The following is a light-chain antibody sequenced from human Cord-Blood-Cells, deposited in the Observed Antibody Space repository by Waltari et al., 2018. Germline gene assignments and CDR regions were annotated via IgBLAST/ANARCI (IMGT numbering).Light chain of an antibody. CDR2: DAS. V-gene: IGKV3-11*01. Sequence: EIVMTQSPATLSLSPGERATLHCRASQSVSSYLAWYQQKPGQAPRLLIYDASNRATGIPARFSGSGSGTDFTLTISSLEPEDFAVYYCQQRSNWPPPLTFGGGTKVEIK. J-gene: IGKJ4*01. CDR3: QQRSNWPPPLT. CDR1: QSVSSY.